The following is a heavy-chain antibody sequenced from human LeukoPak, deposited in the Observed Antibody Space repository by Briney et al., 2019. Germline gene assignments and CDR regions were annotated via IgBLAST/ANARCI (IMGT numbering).Heavy chain of an antibody. CDR1: GGSISGYY. CDR3: ARHAVRGAFDI. V-gene: IGHV4-59*08. Sequence: SETLSLTCTVPGGSISGYYWSWVRQPPGKGLEWIGHVYYTGASDYNPSLKSRLYISLDTSTSLFSLKLSSVTAADTAVYYCARHAVRGAFDIWGQGAMGIVFS. CDR2: VYYTGAS. J-gene: IGHJ3*02. D-gene: IGHD3-10*01.